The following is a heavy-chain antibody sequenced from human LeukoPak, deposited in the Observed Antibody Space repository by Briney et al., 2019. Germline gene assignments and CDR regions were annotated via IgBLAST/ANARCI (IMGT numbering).Heavy chain of an antibody. Sequence: SQTLSLTCAISGDSVSSNSAAWNWIRQSPSRGLEWLGRTYYRSKWYNDYAVSVKSRITINPDTSKNQFSLQLNSVTPEDTAVYYCARDTPMGDTYYDILTGYYISLDRYYMDVWGKGTTVTVSS. J-gene: IGHJ6*03. CDR3: ARDTPMGDTYYDILTGYYISLDRYYMDV. V-gene: IGHV6-1*01. D-gene: IGHD3-9*01. CDR1: GDSVSSNSAA. CDR2: TYYRSKWYN.